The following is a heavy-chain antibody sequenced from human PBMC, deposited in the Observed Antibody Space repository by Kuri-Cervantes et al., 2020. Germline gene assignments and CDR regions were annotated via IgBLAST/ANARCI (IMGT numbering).Heavy chain of an antibody. CDR2: IKQDGSEK. CDR1: GFSFSSYW. D-gene: IGHD3-3*01. Sequence: GGSLRLSCAASGFSFSSYWMSWVRQAPGKGLEWVANIKQDGSEKYYVDSVKGRFTISRDNAKNSLYLQMNSLRAEDTAVYYCARVWGEYDFWSDYYEDYYYYMDVWGKGTTVTVSS. CDR3: ARVWGEYDFWSDYYEDYYYYMDV. V-gene: IGHV3-7*01. J-gene: IGHJ6*03.